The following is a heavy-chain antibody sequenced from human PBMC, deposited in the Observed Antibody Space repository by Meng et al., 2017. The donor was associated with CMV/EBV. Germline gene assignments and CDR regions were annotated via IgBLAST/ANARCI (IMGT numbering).Heavy chain of an antibody. J-gene: IGHJ6*02. D-gene: IGHD3-3*01. CDR3: ARDPYDFWTSYYYGMDV. CDR2: IKQDGSEK. CDR1: GFTFSSYW. V-gene: IGHV3-7*01. Sequence: ETLSLTCAASGFTFSSYWMSWVRQAPGKGLEWVANIKQDGSEKYYVDSVKGRFTISRDNAKNSLYLQMNSLRAEDTAVYYCARDPYDFWTSYYYGMDVWGQGTTVTVSS.